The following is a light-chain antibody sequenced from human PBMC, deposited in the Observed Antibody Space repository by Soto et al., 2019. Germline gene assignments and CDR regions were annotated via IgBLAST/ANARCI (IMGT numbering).Light chain of an antibody. V-gene: IGKV1-39*01. CDR3: QQTHSIPYT. CDR1: QTISTY. Sequence: DIQMTQSPSSLSAAVGDRVTITCRASQTISTYLNWYQQKPGKAPKLLIYAASSLQSGVPSRFTSSGSATDFTLTISSLQPEDFATYYCQQTHSIPYTFGQGTKLEIK. CDR2: AAS. J-gene: IGKJ2*01.